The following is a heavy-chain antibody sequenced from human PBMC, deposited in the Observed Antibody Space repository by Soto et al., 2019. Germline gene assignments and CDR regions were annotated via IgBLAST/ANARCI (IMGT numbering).Heavy chain of an antibody. D-gene: IGHD3-3*01. CDR1: GFTFDDYA. CDR3: AKDMSGYTRYYYYGMDV. Sequence: PGGSLRLSCAASGFTFDDYAMHWVRQAPGKGLEWVSGISWNSGSIGYADSVKGRFTISRDNAKNSLYLQMNSLRAEDTALYYCAKDMSGYTRYYYYGMDVWGQGTTVTVSS. CDR2: ISWNSGSI. V-gene: IGHV3-9*01. J-gene: IGHJ6*02.